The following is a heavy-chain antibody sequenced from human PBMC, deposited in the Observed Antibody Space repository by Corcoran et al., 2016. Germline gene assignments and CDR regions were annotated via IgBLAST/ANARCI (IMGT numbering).Heavy chain of an antibody. Sequence: QVQLVQSGAEVKKPGSSVKVSCKASGGTFSSYAISWVRQAPGQGLEWMGGIIPIFGTANYAQKFQGRVTITADESTSTAYMELSSLRSEDTAVDYCARDRVVVPAANPYYYYGMDVWGQGTTVTVSS. CDR3: ARDRVVVPAANPYYYYGMDV. D-gene: IGHD2-2*01. J-gene: IGHJ6*02. V-gene: IGHV1-69*01. CDR1: GGTFSSYA. CDR2: IIPIFGTA.